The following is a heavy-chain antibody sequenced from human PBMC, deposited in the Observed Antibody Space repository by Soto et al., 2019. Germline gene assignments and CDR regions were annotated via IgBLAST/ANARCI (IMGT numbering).Heavy chain of an antibody. D-gene: IGHD1-26*01. Sequence: PGGSLRLSCAASGFTFSSYEMNWVRQAPGKGLEWVSYISSSGSTIYYADSVKGRFTISRDNAKNSLYLQMNSLRAEDTAVYYCARRRRSGSYYDYYYYGMDVWGQGTTVTVYS. CDR1: GFTFSSYE. V-gene: IGHV3-48*03. CDR3: ARRRRSGSYYDYYYYGMDV. CDR2: ISSSGSTI. J-gene: IGHJ6*02.